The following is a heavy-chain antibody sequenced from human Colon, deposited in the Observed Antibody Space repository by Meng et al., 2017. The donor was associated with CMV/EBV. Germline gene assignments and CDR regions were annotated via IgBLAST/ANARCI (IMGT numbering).Heavy chain of an antibody. J-gene: IGHJ6*02. D-gene: IGHD3-3*01. CDR2: IKQDGSEK. V-gene: IGHV3-7*01. Sequence: GVSLKISCAASGFTFSNYWMTWVRQAPGKGLEWVANIKQDGSEKYYVDSVKGRFTISRDNAKNSLYLQMNSLRAEDTAVYYCARYDFWSGYYSGHYYDMDVWGQGTTVTVSS. CDR1: GFTFSNYW. CDR3: ARYDFWSGYYSGHYYDMDV.